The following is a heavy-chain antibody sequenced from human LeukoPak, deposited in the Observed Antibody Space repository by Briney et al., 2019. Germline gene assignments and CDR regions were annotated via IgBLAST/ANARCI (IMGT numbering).Heavy chain of an antibody. CDR3: AKGAVVVVVAATGPFYYYYMDV. V-gene: IGHV3-23*01. CDR2: ISGSGGST. D-gene: IGHD2-15*01. Sequence: GGSLRLSCAASGFTFSSYAMSWVRQAPGKGLEWVSAISGSGGSTYYADSVKGRFTISRDNSKNTLYLQMNSLRAEDTAVYYCAKGAVVVVVAATGPFYYYYMDVWGKGTTVTISS. J-gene: IGHJ6*03. CDR1: GFTFSSYA.